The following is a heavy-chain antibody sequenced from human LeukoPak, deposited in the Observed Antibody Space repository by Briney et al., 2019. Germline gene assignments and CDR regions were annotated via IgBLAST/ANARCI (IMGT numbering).Heavy chain of an antibody. J-gene: IGHJ4*02. V-gene: IGHV3-33*05. CDR2: ISYDGSNK. D-gene: IGHD2-15*01. Sequence: GGSLRLSCAASGFTFSSYAMSWVRQAPGKGLEWVAVISYDGSNKYYADSVKGRFTISRDNSKNTLYLQMNSLRAEDTAVHYCAKSGLNRFDYWGQGTLVTVSS. CDR3: AKSGLNRFDY. CDR1: GFTFSSYA.